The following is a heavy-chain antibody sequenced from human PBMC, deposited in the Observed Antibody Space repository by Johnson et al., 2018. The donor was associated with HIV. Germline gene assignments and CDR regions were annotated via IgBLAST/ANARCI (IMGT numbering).Heavy chain of an antibody. J-gene: IGHJ3*02. CDR3: AKDRVSYGYDAFDI. CDR1: GFTFSSYG. V-gene: IGHV3-30*02. CDR2: IRYDGSNK. Sequence: VQLVESGGGVVQPGGSLRLSCAASGFTFSSYGMHWVRQAPGKGLEWVAFIRYDGSNKYYADSVKGRFTISRDNSKNTLYLQMNSLRAEDTAVYYCAKDRVSYGYDAFDIWGQGTMVTVSS. D-gene: IGHD5-18*01.